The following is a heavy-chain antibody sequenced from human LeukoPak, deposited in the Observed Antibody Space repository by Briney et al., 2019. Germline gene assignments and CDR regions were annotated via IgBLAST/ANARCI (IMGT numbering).Heavy chain of an antibody. CDR3: AKAPPDILTGYYHY. CDR2: ISYDGSNK. Sequence: GRSLRLSCAASGFTFSSYGMHWVRQAPGKGLEWVAVISYDGSNKYYADSVKGRSTISRDNSKNTLYLQMNSLRAEDTAVYYCAKAPPDILTGYYHYWGQGTLVTVSS. J-gene: IGHJ4*02. V-gene: IGHV3-30*18. CDR1: GFTFSSYG. D-gene: IGHD3-9*01.